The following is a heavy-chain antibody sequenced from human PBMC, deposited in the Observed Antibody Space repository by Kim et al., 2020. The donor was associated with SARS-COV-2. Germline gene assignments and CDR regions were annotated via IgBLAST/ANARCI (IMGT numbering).Heavy chain of an antibody. CDR2: ST. J-gene: IGHJ6*02. V-gene: IGHV4-39*01. CDR3: AAYYYYGMDV. Sequence: STYYNPPLKSRVTISVDTSKHQFSLKLSSVTAADTAVYYCAAYYYYGMDVWGQGTTVTVSS.